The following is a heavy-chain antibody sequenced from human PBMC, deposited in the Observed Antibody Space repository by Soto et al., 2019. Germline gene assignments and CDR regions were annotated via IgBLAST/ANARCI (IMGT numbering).Heavy chain of an antibody. V-gene: IGHV3-30*04. D-gene: IGHD2-15*01. J-gene: IGHJ6*02. CDR3: AGGDNYYALGV. Sequence: QLQLVESGGGVVQPGRSLRLSCAAAASTFSNYIMHWVGQAPDKGLEWVAFISYDGSNSNYADFVEGRFTISRDNPKNMLYLQLSSLRPDDTAVYYCAGGDNYYALGVWGQGTTVTVSS. CDR1: ASTFSNYI. CDR2: ISYDGSNS.